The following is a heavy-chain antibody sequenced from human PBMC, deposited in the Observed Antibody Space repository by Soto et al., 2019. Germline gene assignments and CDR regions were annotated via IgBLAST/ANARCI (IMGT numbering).Heavy chain of an antibody. CDR3: AVASIAARNLDY. J-gene: IGHJ4*02. CDR1: GGTFSSYA. V-gene: IGHV1-69*13. Sequence: SVKVSCKASGGTFSSYAISWVRQAPGQGLEWMGGTIPIFGTANYAQKFQGRVTITADESTSTAYMELSSLRSEDTAVYYCAVASIAARNLDYWGQGTLVTVSS. CDR2: TIPIFGTA. D-gene: IGHD6-6*01.